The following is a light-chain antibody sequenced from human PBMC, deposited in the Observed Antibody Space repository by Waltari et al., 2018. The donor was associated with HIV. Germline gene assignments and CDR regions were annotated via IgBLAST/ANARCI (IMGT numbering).Light chain of an antibody. CDR1: SSKVGSDDL. Sequence: QSALTQPASVSGSPGQSITISCPGTSSKVGSDDLVPWYQQHPGEAPKLIIYEVTKRPSGVSNRFSGSKSGNTASLTISGLQAEDEADYYCCSCPRSGIRYVFGTGTKVTVL. CDR3: CSCPRSGIRYV. J-gene: IGLJ1*01. V-gene: IGLV2-23*02. CDR2: EVT.